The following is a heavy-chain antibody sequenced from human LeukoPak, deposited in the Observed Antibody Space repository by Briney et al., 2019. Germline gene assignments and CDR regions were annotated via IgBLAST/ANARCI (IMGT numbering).Heavy chain of an antibody. CDR2: ISYDGSNK. D-gene: IGHD2-2*01. V-gene: IGHV3-30*03. CDR1: GFTFSSYG. CDR3: ARSLPAAIPRLFDY. Sequence: GGSLRLSCAASGFTFSSYGMHWVRQAPGKGLEWVAVISYDGSNKYYADSVKGRFTISRDNSKNTLYLQMNSLRAEDTAVYYCARSLPAAIPRLFDYWGQGTLVTVSS. J-gene: IGHJ4*02.